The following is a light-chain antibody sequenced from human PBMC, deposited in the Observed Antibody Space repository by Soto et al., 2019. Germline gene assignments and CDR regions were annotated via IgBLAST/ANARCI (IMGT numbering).Light chain of an antibody. J-gene: IGLJ3*02. CDR1: SSDVGGYNY. Sequence: QSVLTQPASVSGSPGQSSTISCTGTSSDVGGYNYVSWYQQHPGKAPKLMIYDVSNRPSGVSNRFSGSKSGNTASLTISGLQAEDEADYYCSSYTSSIWVFGGGTQLTVL. V-gene: IGLV2-14*01. CDR2: DVS. CDR3: SSYTSSIWV.